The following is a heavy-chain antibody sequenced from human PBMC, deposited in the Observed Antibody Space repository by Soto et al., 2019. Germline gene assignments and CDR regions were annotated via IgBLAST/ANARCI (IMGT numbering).Heavy chain of an antibody. CDR1: RFTFRLYA. CDR3: AKYMWSVWNDADPAFWFAS. Sequence: EVRLLESGGGLVQPGGSLRLSCAASRFTFRLYAMSWFRPAQGKGLEWVSGISGGGGRIYYADSVKGRFIISRDNFKDTMSLQMNSLKAEDTAGYYCAKYMWSVWNDADPAFWFASWGQGTLVTVSS. J-gene: IGHJ5*01. CDR2: ISGGGGRI. V-gene: IGHV3-23*01. D-gene: IGHD1-1*01.